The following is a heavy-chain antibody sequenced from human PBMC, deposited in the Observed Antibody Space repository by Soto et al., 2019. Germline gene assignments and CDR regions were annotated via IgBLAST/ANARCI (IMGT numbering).Heavy chain of an antibody. J-gene: IGHJ5*02. CDR2: IYYSGNT. V-gene: IGHV4-39*01. D-gene: IGHD6-13*01. Sequence: SETLSLTCTVSGGSISSSSYYWGWIRQPPGKGLEWIGSIYYSGNTYYNPSLKSRVTISVDTSKNQFSLKLSSVTAADTAVYYCARPIGLIAAAGTSNWFDPWGQGTLVTVSS. CDR1: GGSISSSSYY. CDR3: ARPIGLIAAAGTSNWFDP.